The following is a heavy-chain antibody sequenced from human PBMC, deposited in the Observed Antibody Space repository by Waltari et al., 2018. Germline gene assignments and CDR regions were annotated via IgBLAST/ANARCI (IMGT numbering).Heavy chain of an antibody. D-gene: IGHD6-19*01. CDR2: INHSGNT. V-gene: IGHV4-34*01. Sequence: QVQLLQWGAGLLKPSETLSLTCAVSGEWYTINYWSWIRQSPGKGLEWIGEINHSGNTNNNPSLKSRVTISVDTSKKQVSLSLSSVTAADTAVYYCARLLIEDSGFGWYSFDYWGQGSPVIVSS. J-gene: IGHJ4*02. CDR1: GEWYTINY. CDR3: ARLLIEDSGFGWYSFDY.